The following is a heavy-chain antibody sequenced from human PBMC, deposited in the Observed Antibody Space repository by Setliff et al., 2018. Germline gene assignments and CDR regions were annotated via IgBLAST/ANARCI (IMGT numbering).Heavy chain of an antibody. D-gene: IGHD5-18*01. CDR2: VYNGSVNTI. J-gene: IGHJ4*02. CDR3: ARASSYGYDF. Sequence: GRSLRLSCVASGFTFSAYGMSWVRQAPGKGLEWVSSVYNGSVNTIYYADSVKGRFTISRDNAKNSLYLQMNSLRAEDTAVYYCARASSYGYDFWGQGTLVTVSS. CDR1: GFTFSAYG. V-gene: IGHV3-11*01.